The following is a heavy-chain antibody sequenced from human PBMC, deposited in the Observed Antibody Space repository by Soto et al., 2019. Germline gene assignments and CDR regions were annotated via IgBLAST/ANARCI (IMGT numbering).Heavy chain of an antibody. CDR2: IYYSGST. CDR3: ARGTIDFYYFDY. D-gene: IGHD3-3*01. J-gene: IGHJ4*02. V-gene: IGHV4-31*03. CDR1: GGSISSGGYY. Sequence: SETLSLTCTVSGGSISSGGYYWSWIRQHPGKGLEWIGYIYYSGSTYYNPSLKSRVTISVDTSKNQFSLKLSSVTAADTAVYYCARGTIDFYYFDYWGQGTLVTVSS.